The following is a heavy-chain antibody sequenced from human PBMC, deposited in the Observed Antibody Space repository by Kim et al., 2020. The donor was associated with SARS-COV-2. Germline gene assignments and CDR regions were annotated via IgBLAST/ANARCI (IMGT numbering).Heavy chain of an antibody. J-gene: IGHJ3*02. CDR2: INAGNGNT. CDR3: GRGEIGYCSSTTCSDAFDI. V-gene: IGHV1-3*01. CDR1: GFTFTNYV. Sequence: ASVKVSCKASGFTFTNYVIHWVRQAPGQRLEWMGWINAGNGNTKYSQKFQGRVTITRDSSASDAYMELSSLRSEDTAIYYCGRGEIGYCSSTTCSDAFDIWGQGTMVAVSS. D-gene: IGHD2-2*01.